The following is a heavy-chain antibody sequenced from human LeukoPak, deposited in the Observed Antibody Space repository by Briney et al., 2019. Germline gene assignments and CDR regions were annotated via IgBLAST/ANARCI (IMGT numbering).Heavy chain of an antibody. Sequence: GGSLRLSCAASGFTFSSYGMHWVRQAPGKGLEWVAVISYDGSNKYYADSVKGRFTISRDSSKNTLYLQMNSLRAEDTAVYYCANNLLSTTLDYWGQGTLVTVSS. CDR1: GFTFSSYG. D-gene: IGHD5-12*01. V-gene: IGHV3-30*18. CDR2: ISYDGSNK. CDR3: ANNLLSTTLDY. J-gene: IGHJ4*02.